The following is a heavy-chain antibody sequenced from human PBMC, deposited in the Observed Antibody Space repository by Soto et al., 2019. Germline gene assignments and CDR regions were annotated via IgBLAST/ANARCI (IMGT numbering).Heavy chain of an antibody. Sequence: ASVKVSCKASGYTFTGYYMHRVRQAPGQGLEWMGWINPNSGGTNYAQKFQGRVTMTRDTSISTAYMELSRLRSDDTAVYYCFAGTFADGEVFDYWGQGTLVTVSS. D-gene: IGHD1-1*01. CDR1: GYTFTGYY. J-gene: IGHJ4*02. V-gene: IGHV1-2*02. CDR2: INPNSGGT. CDR3: FAGTFADGEVFDY.